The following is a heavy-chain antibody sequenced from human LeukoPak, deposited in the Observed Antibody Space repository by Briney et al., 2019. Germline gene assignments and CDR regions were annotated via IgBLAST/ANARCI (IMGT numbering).Heavy chain of an antibody. V-gene: IGHV3-30*03. D-gene: IGHD3-10*02. CDR1: DLTFRSYA. CDR3: ASPARRITVFGVPFDY. CDR2: ITYDGKNQ. J-gene: IGHJ4*02. Sequence: GGSLRLSCVVSDLTFRSYAMHWVRQAPEKGLEWVATITYDGKNQYYSDSVKGRFTISRDNSNNTLYLQMNTLRIEDTSVHFCASPARRITVFGVPFDYWGQGALVIVSS.